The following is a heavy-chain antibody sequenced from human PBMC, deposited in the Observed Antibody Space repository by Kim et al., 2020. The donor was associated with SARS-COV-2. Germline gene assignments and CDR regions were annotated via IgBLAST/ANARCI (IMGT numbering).Heavy chain of an antibody. Sequence: SETLSLTCTVSGGSISSYYWSWIRQPPGKGLEWIGYIYYSGSTNYNPSLKSRVTISVDTSKNQFSLKLISVIAADTAVYYCARDHREWLPYTANWYFDLWGRGTLVTVSS. CDR2: IYYSGST. J-gene: IGHJ2*01. CDR1: GGSISSYY. CDR3: ARDHREWLPYTANWYFDL. D-gene: IGHD3-3*01. V-gene: IGHV4-59*01.